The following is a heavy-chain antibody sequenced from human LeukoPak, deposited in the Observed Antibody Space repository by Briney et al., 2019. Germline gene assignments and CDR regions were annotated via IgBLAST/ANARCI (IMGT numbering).Heavy chain of an antibody. D-gene: IGHD3-22*01. Sequence: GGSLRLPCAASGFTFGSYGMSWVRQAPGKGLEWVSFITTTGATTSYADSVRGRFTISRDNARDTLYMQMNSLRDEDTALYYCTIMHGYYDGSGYWVQWGQGTLVTVSS. J-gene: IGHJ4*02. CDR3: TIMHGYYDGSGYWVQ. V-gene: IGHV3-23*01. CDR2: ITTTGATT. CDR1: GFTFGSYG.